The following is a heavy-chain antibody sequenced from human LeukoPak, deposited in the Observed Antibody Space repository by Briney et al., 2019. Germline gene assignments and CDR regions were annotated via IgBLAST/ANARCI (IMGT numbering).Heavy chain of an antibody. Sequence: PSETLSLTCAVSGGSISSSNWWSWVRQPPGKGLEWIGEIYHSGSTNYNPSLKSRVTISVDKSTNQFSLKLSSVTAADTAVYYCARAAANYFDYWGQGTLVTVSS. V-gene: IGHV4-4*02. CDR2: IYHSGST. CDR1: GGSISSSNW. CDR3: ARAAANYFDY. D-gene: IGHD6-13*01. J-gene: IGHJ4*02.